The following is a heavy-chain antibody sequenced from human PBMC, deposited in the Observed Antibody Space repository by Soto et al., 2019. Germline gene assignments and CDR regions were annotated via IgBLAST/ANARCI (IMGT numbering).Heavy chain of an antibody. V-gene: IGHV1-46*01. CDR3: ASSTFPTLPDY. D-gene: IGHD2-21*02. CDR2: INPSGGST. CDR1: GYTFTSYD. J-gene: IGHJ4*02. Sequence: GASVKVSCKASGYTFTSYDMHWVRQAPGQGLEWMGIINPSGGSTSYAQKFQGRVTMTRDTSTSTVYMELSSLRSEDTAVYYCASSTFPTLPDYWGQGTLVTVSS.